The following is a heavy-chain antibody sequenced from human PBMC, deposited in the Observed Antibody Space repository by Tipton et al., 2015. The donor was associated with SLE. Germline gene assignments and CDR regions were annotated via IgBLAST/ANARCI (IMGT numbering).Heavy chain of an antibody. CDR3: AKSKWDDYRGTLDY. CDR2: ISGGGVTT. J-gene: IGHJ4*02. Sequence: SLRLSCAASGFTFSGYSMNWVRQAPGKGLEWVAGISGGGVTTHYADSVKGRFTISRDNSKNTLDLQVNSLRAEDAAVYYCAKSKWDDYRGTLDYWGQGNLVTVSS. V-gene: IGHV3-23*01. D-gene: IGHD4-11*01. CDR1: GFTFSGYS.